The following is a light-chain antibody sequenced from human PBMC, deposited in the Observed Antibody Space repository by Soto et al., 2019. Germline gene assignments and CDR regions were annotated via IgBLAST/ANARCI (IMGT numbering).Light chain of an antibody. Sequence: QSALTQPPSASGSPGQSVTISWTGTSSDVGAYIYVSWYQQHPGTAPKLIIYEVNKRPSGVPDRFSGSRSGNTASLTVSGLQPEDAADYYCISYAGNHNLVFGGGTKLTVL. CDR3: ISYAGNHNLV. V-gene: IGLV2-8*01. CDR1: SSDVGAYIY. J-gene: IGLJ2*01. CDR2: EVN.